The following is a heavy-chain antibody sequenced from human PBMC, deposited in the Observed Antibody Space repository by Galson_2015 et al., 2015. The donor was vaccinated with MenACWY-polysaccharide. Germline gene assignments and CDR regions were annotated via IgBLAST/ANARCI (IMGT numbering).Heavy chain of an antibody. D-gene: IGHD6-13*01. CDR1: GSRFSHSG. J-gene: IGHJ3*02. V-gene: IGHV3-33*01. CDR2: IQYDGSKI. CDR3: AREGSRIVFHAFDT. Sequence: SLRLSCAASGSRFSHSGMHWVRQAPGKGLEWVAVIQYDGSKIVYADSVKGRFTIYRDNSKNTLFLEMNSLGAEDTAVYYCAREGSRIVFHAFDTWGQGTMVTVSS.